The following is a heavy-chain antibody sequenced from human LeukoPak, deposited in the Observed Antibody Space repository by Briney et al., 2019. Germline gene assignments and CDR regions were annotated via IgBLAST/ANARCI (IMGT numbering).Heavy chain of an antibody. CDR3: ASFNVINYFDP. CDR1: GFTFRSYN. CDR2: ISYSSTTI. Sequence: GGSLRLSXAASGFTFRSYNMNWVRQAPGKGLEWISYISYSSTTIYYADSVKGRFTISRDNVKNSLYLQMNNLRAEDTALYYCASFNVINYFDPWGQGTLVTVSS. J-gene: IGHJ5*02. V-gene: IGHV3-48*01. D-gene: IGHD2/OR15-2a*01.